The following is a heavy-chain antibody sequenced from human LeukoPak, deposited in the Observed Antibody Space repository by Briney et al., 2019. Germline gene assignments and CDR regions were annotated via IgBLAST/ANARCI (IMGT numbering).Heavy chain of an antibody. CDR2: ISTSSNYI. Sequence: GGSLRLSCAASGFPFSSHGMSWVRRAPGKGVEWVLFISTSSNYIYYADSFKGRFTISRDNAKNSLYLQMNSLRAEDTAVYYCARDNWIEAHYFDYWGQGTLVTVSS. D-gene: IGHD1-20*01. V-gene: IGHV3-21*01. CDR1: GFPFSSHG. J-gene: IGHJ4*02. CDR3: ARDNWIEAHYFDY.